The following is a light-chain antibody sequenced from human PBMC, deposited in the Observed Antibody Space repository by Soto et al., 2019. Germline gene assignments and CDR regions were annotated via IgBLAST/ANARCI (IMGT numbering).Light chain of an antibody. CDR3: SSYAGSNKDV. CDR2: EVN. CDR1: SSDVGAYDY. Sequence: LTQPPSASGSPGQSFTISCTGTSSDVGAYDYVSWYQQHPGKTPKLMIHEVNKRPSGVPDRFSGSKSGNTASLTVSGLQAEDEADYYCSSYAGSNKDVFGTGTKVTVL. V-gene: IGLV2-8*01. J-gene: IGLJ1*01.